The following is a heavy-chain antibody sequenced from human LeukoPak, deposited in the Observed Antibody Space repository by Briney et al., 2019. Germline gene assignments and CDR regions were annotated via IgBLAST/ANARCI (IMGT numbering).Heavy chain of an antibody. CDR3: ARGGKGIDILTGHPYYSFDY. CDR2: INHSGST. D-gene: IGHD3-9*01. CDR1: GGSFSGYY. Sequence: SEILSLTCAVYGGSFSGYYWSWIRQPPGKGLEWIGEINHSGSTNYNPSLKSRVTISVDTSKNQFSLKLSSVTAADAAVYYCARGGKGIDILTGHPYYSFDYWGQGTLVTVSS. J-gene: IGHJ4*02. V-gene: IGHV4-34*01.